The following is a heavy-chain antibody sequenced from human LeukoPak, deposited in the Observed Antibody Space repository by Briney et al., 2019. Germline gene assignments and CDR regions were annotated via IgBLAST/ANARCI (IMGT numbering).Heavy chain of an antibody. D-gene: IGHD3/OR15-3a*01. J-gene: IGHJ4*02. CDR1: GFTFSNAW. Sequence: PGGSLRLSCAASGFTFSNAWMNWVRQAPGKGLEWLGRIRSKTDGGTTDEAAPVKGRFIISRDDSRDTLYLQMNSLRIEDTAVYYCTAWTDLYEYWGQGTLVTVSS. CDR2: IRSKTDGGTT. CDR3: TAWTDLYEY. V-gene: IGHV3-15*01.